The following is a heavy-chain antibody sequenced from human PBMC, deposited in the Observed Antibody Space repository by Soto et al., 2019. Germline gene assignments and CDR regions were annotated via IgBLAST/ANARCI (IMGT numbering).Heavy chain of an antibody. J-gene: IGHJ5*02. CDR2: ISAYNGNT. Sequence: QVQVVQSGAEVKKPGASVKVSCKASDYTFTSYGISWVRQAPGQGLEWMGWISAYNGNTNYAQKLQGRVTMTTDTSTSTAYMELRSLRSDDTAVYYCARKGGTYYDFWSGNNWFDPWGQGTLVTVSS. D-gene: IGHD3-3*01. CDR1: DYTFTSYG. CDR3: ARKGGTYYDFWSGNNWFDP. V-gene: IGHV1-18*01.